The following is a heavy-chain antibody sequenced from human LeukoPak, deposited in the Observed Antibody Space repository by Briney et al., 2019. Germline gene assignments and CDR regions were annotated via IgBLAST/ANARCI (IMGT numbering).Heavy chain of an antibody. D-gene: IGHD3-3*01. J-gene: IGHJ4*02. Sequence: ASVKVSCKTSGYTFTDYYIHWVRQAPGQGLERMAWINPNSGGTKYAQKFQGRVTMTRDTSISTASMELSSLRSDDTAVYYCARDLFGVAAYWGQGTLVTVSS. CDR2: INPNSGGT. CDR1: GYTFTDYY. CDR3: ARDLFGVAAY. V-gene: IGHV1-2*02.